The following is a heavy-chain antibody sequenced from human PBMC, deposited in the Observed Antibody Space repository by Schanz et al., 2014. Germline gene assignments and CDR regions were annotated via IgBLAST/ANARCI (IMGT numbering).Heavy chain of an antibody. Sequence: EVQLVESGGGLVKPGGSLRLSCAASGFTFSSYAMHWVRQAPGKGLEWVSSISSSSSYIYYADSVKGRFTISRDNAKNSLYLQMNSLRAEDTAVYYCAREEGWGIAAAGPKHYGYCMDVWGQGTTVTVSS. CDR2: ISSSSSYI. D-gene: IGHD6-13*01. CDR1: GFTFSSYA. V-gene: IGHV3-21*01. CDR3: AREEGWGIAAAGPKHYGYCMDV. J-gene: IGHJ6*02.